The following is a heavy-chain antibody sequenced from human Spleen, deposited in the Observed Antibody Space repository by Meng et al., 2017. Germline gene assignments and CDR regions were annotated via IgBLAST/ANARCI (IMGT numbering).Heavy chain of an antibody. CDR3: ARDSSSSWYLVGFY. CDR2: ISSSGSTI. Sequence: GGSLRLSCAASGFTLSDYYMSWIRQAPGKGLEWVSYISSSGSTIYYADSVKGRFTISRDNAKNSLYLQMNSLRAEDTAVYYCARDSSSSWYLVGFYWGQGTLVTVSS. CDR1: GFTLSDYY. D-gene: IGHD6-13*01. V-gene: IGHV3-11*04. J-gene: IGHJ4*02.